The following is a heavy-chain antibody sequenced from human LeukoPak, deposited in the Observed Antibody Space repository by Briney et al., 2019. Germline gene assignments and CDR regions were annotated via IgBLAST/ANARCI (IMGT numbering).Heavy chain of an antibody. J-gene: IGHJ4*02. D-gene: IGHD3-22*01. Sequence: PSETLSLTCTVSGGSISSGGYYWGWIRQPPGKGLEWIGYIYHSGSTYYNPSLKSRVTISVDRSKNQFSLKLSSVTAADTAVYYCARDRGESSGYYDYYFDYWGQGTLVTVSS. V-gene: IGHV4-30-2*01. CDR2: IYHSGST. CDR1: GGSISSGGYY. CDR3: ARDRGESSGYYDYYFDY.